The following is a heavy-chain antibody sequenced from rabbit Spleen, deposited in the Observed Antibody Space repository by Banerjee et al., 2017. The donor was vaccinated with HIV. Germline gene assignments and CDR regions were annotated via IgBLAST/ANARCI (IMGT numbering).Heavy chain of an antibody. Sequence: QEQLEESGGDLVKPGASLTLTCIASGVSFSGDSYMCWVRQAPGKGLEWIVCIDSGSSGFTYFASWAKGRFTISKTSSTTVTLQMTSLTAADTATYFCAREGPATTFAFDLWGPGTLVTVS. CDR3: AREGPATTFAFDL. J-gene: IGHJ6*01. V-gene: IGHV1S45*01. D-gene: IGHD6-1*01. CDR2: IDSGSSGFT. CDR1: GVSFSGDSY.